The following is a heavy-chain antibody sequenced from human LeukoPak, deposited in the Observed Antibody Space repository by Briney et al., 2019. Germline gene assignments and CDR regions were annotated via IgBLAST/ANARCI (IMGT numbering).Heavy chain of an antibody. Sequence: GGSLRLSCAASGFTFSSYAMHWVRQAPGKGLEWVAVISYDGSNKCYADSVKGRFTISRDNSKNTLYLQMNSLRAEDTAVYYCAKDKVGGDLAAADPGYGMDVWGQGTTVTVSS. CDR3: AKDKVGGDLAAADPGYGMDV. V-gene: IGHV3-30-3*01. CDR1: GFTFSSYA. CDR2: ISYDGSNK. J-gene: IGHJ6*02. D-gene: IGHD6-13*01.